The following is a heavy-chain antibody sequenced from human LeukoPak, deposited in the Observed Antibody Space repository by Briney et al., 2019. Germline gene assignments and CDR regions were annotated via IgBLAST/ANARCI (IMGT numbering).Heavy chain of an antibody. J-gene: IGHJ4*02. D-gene: IGHD3-16*02. V-gene: IGHV1-2*02. CDR2: INPNSGGT. CDR1: GYTFTGYY. CDR3: ARAEVDYVWGSYRFDY. Sequence: ASVKVSCKASGYTFTGYYMHWVRQARGQGLEWMGWINPNSGGTNYAQKFQGRVTMTRDTSISTAYMELSRLRSDDTAVYYCARAEVDYVWGSYRFDYWGQGTLVTVSS.